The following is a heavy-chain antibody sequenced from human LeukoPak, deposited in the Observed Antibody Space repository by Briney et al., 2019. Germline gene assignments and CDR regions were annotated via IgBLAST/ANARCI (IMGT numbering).Heavy chain of an antibody. Sequence: GGTLRLSCAASGFTFTSFAMSWVRQAPGKGLEWVSTISRSGVATYYANSVKGRFTISRDNAKNSLYLQMNSLRAEDTAVYYCARHTTSGSYSGGFDYWGQGTLVTVSS. J-gene: IGHJ4*02. V-gene: IGHV3-23*01. CDR2: ISRSGVAT. CDR3: ARHTTSGSYSGGFDY. CDR1: GFTFTSFA. D-gene: IGHD1-26*01.